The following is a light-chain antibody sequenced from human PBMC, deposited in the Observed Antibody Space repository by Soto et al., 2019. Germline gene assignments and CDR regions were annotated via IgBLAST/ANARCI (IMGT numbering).Light chain of an antibody. CDR1: QSISDW. CDR2: DAS. CDR3: QQYNSSPLT. J-gene: IGKJ4*01. V-gene: IGKV1-5*01. Sequence: DIQMTQSPSTLSASVGDRVTITCRANQSISDWLAWYQQKPGKAPKLLIYDASNLESGVPSRFSGSGSGTEFTLTISSLHPDDFATYYCQQYNSSPLTFGGGTKMEIK.